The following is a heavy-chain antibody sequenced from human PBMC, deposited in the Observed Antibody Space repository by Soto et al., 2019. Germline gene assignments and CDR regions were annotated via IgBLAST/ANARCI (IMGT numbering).Heavy chain of an antibody. V-gene: IGHV1-69*13. Sequence: AASVKVSCKASGGTFSSYAISWVRQAPGQGLEWMGGIIPIFGTANYAQKFQGRVTITADESTSTAYMELSSLRYEDTAVYYCARGGHRDYYYYGMDVWGQGTTVTVS. CDR1: GGTFSSYA. CDR2: IIPIFGTA. CDR3: ARGGHRDYYYYGMDV. J-gene: IGHJ6*02.